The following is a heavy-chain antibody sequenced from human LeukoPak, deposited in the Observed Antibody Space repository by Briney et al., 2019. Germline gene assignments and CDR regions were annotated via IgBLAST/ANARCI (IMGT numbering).Heavy chain of an antibody. Sequence: PSETLSLTCTVSGGSISSYYWSWIRQPAGKGLEWIGRIYSTGSTNYNPSLKSRVTMSVDTSKNQFSLRLGSVTAADTAVYYCARQIASAGTACFDFWGQGALVTVSS. CDR2: IYSTGST. CDR3: ARQIASAGTACFDF. V-gene: IGHV4-4*07. CDR1: GGSISSYY. J-gene: IGHJ4*02. D-gene: IGHD6-13*01.